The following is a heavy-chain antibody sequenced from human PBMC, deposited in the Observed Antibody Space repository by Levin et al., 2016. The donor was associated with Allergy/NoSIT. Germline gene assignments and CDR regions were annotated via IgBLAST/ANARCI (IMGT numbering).Heavy chain of an antibody. V-gene: IGHV3-48*02. D-gene: IGHD1-26*01. J-gene: IGHJ3*02. CDR2: ISSSSSTI. CDR3: ARATGIVGADDAFDI. Sequence: VRQAPGKGLEWVSYISSSSSTIYYADSVKGRFTISRDNAKNSLYLQMNSLRDEDTAVYYCARATGIVGADDAFDIWGQGTMVTVSS.